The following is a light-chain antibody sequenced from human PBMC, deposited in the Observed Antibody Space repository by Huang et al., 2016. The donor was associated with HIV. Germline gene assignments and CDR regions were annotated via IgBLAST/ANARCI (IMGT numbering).Light chain of an antibody. J-gene: IGKJ4*01. Sequence: EIVMTQSPATLPVSPGERVILSCRASESVSSSLAWYQQKPGQAPRLLIYGASTRASGVPPRFSGSGSGTEFTLTISSLQSADFAVYYCQQYNNWPPLLTFGGGTKVEIK. CDR2: GAS. V-gene: IGKV3-15*01. CDR1: ESVSSS. CDR3: QQYNNWPPLLT.